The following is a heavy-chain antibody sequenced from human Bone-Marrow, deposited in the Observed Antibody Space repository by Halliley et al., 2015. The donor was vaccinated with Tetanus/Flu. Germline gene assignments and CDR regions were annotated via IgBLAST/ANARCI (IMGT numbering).Heavy chain of an antibody. CDR2: IYGEDSDT. D-gene: IGHD3-22*01. Sequence: GMIYGEDSDTRYSPSFQGQVTISADKSTTTVYLQWDSLKASDTAIYYCARRGSSGYYYGMDVWGQGTTVTVSS. V-gene: IGHV5-51*01. J-gene: IGHJ6*02. CDR3: ARRGSSGYYYGMDV.